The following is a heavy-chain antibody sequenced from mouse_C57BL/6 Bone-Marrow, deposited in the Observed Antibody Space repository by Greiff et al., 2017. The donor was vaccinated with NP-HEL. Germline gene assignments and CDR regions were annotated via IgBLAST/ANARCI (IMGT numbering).Heavy chain of an antibody. D-gene: IGHD1-1*01. V-gene: IGHV1-15*01. J-gene: IGHJ2*01. Sequence: VQLQQSGAELVRPGASVTLSCKASGYTFTDYEMHWVKQTPVHGLEWIGAIDPETGGTAYNQKFKGKAILTADKSSSTAYLELRSLTSEDSAVYYCTGYYGSRFHFDYWGQGTTLTVSS. CDR3: TGYYGSRFHFDY. CDR1: GYTFTDYE. CDR2: IDPETGGT.